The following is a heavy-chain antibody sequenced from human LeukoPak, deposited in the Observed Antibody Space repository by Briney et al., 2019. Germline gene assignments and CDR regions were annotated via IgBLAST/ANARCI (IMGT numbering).Heavy chain of an antibody. V-gene: IGHV3-7*01. Sequence: PGGSLRLSCAASGFTFSSYWMSWVRQAPGKGLEWVANIKQDGSEKYYVDSVKGRFTISRDNAKNSLYLQMNSLRAEDTAVYYCARGVVPAAIRYYYYYYVDVWGKGTTVTVSS. CDR2: IKQDGSEK. CDR3: ARGVVPAAIRYYYYYYVDV. CDR1: GFTFSSYW. J-gene: IGHJ6*03. D-gene: IGHD2-2*01.